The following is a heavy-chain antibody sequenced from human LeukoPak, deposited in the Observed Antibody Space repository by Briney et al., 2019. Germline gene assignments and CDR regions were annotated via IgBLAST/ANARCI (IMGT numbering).Heavy chain of an antibody. D-gene: IGHD6-13*01. CDR1: GYTFTGYY. Sequence: ASVKVSCKASGYTFTGYYMHWVRQPPGQGLEWMGWINPNSGGTNYAQKFQGWVTMTRDTSISTAYMELSRLRSDDTAVYYCARDRSGIAASEYYYYGMDVWGQETTVTVSS. J-gene: IGHJ6*02. CDR2: INPNSGGT. CDR3: ARDRSGIAASEYYYYGMDV. V-gene: IGHV1-2*04.